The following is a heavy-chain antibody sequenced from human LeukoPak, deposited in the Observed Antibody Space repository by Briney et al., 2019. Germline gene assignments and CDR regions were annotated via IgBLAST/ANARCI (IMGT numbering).Heavy chain of an antibody. V-gene: IGHV4-39*01. CDR3: ARVGVTTVTPSDAFDI. CDR1: GGSISSVSYY. J-gene: IGHJ3*02. Sequence: SETLSLTCTVSGGSISSVSYYWAWIRQPPGKGLEWIGNIYYSGSTYYNPSLKSRVTISVDTSKNQISLKLSSVTAADTAVYYCARVGVTTVTPSDAFDIWGQGTMVTVSS. CDR2: IYYSGST. D-gene: IGHD4-17*01.